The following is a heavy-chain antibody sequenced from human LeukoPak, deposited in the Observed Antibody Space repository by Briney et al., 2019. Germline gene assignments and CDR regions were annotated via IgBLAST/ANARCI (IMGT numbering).Heavy chain of an antibody. CDR3: TRAPDSSGYFSDS. J-gene: IGHJ4*02. V-gene: IGHV3-48*03. Sequence: GGSLRLSCAASGFTFSSYEMNWVRQAPGKGLEWVSYISSSGTTIYYTDSVRGRFTISRDNAKNSLYLQMNSLRAEDTAVYYCTRAPDSSGYFSDSWGQGTLVTVSS. CDR1: GFTFSSYE. CDR2: ISSSGTTI. D-gene: IGHD3-22*01.